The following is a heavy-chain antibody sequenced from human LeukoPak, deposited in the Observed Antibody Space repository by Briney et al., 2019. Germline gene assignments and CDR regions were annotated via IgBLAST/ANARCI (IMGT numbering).Heavy chain of an antibody. CDR1: GFTFSDYY. Sequence: GGSLRLSCAASGFTFSDYYMSWIRQAPGKGLEWVSYISGSGATIYFADSVKGRLTTSRDNAKNSLYLQMNSLRAEDTAVYYCARGLGGYYGYYYMDVWGKGTTVTVSS. V-gene: IGHV3-11*04. CDR2: ISGSGATI. J-gene: IGHJ6*03. CDR3: ARGLGGYYGYYYMDV. D-gene: IGHD3-3*01.